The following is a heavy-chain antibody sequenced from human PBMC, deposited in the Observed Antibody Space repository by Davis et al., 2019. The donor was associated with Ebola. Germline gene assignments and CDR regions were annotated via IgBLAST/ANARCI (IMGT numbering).Heavy chain of an antibody. CDR2: ISSSGSTI. D-gene: IGHD3-10*01. V-gene: IGHV3-11*01. CDR3: ARDSPLRFGELLYTYNWFDP. J-gene: IGHJ5*02. Sequence: GESLKISCAASGFTFSDYYMSWIRQAPGKGLEWVSYISSSGSTIYYADSVKGRFTISRDNAKNSLYLQMNSLRAEDTAVYYCARDSPLRFGELLYTYNWFDPWGQGTLVTVSS. CDR1: GFTFSDYY.